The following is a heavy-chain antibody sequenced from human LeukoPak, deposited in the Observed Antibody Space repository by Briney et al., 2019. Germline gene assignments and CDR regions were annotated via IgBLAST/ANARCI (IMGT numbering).Heavy chain of an antibody. CDR1: GITLSNYG. D-gene: IGHD3-10*01. J-gene: IGHJ4*02. V-gene: IGHV3-23*01. CDR3: AKRGIVIRAVIIVGFHKEAYYFDY. Sequence: GGSLRLSCAVSGITLSNYGMSWVRQAPGKGLEWVAGISDSGGSTNYADSVKGRFTISRDNPKNTLYLQMTSLRAEDTAVYFCAKRGIVIRAVIIVGFHKEAYYFDYWGQGALVTVSS. CDR2: ISDSGGST.